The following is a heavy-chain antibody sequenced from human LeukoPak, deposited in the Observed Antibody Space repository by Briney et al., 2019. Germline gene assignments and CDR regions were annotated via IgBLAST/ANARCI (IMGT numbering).Heavy chain of an antibody. CDR1: GFTFSDYY. Sequence: GGSLRLSCAASGFTFSDYYMSWIRQAPGKGLEWVSYISSSGSTIYYADSVKGRFTISRDNAKNSLYLQMNSLRAEDTAVYYCARVATANMVIGYYYYMDVWGKGTTVTISS. J-gene: IGHJ6*03. D-gene: IGHD5-18*01. CDR3: ARVATANMVIGYYYYMDV. V-gene: IGHV3-11*01. CDR2: ISSSGSTI.